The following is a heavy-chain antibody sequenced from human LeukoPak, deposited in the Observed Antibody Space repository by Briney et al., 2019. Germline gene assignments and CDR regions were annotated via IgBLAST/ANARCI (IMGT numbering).Heavy chain of an antibody. Sequence: PGGSLRLSCAASGFTFSSYAMSWVRQAPGKGLEWVSYISSGGRIKYYADSVKGRFTISRDNAKNSLYLQMNSLRAEDTAVYYCARDEPGIAVDVGVYWGQGTLVTVSS. CDR1: GFTFSSYA. CDR2: ISSGGRIK. D-gene: IGHD6-19*01. J-gene: IGHJ4*02. V-gene: IGHV3-48*03. CDR3: ARDEPGIAVDVGVY.